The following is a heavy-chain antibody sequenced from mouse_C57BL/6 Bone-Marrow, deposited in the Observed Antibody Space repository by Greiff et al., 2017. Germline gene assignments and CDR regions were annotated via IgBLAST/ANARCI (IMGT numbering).Heavy chain of an antibody. CDR3: AMQYYGSSGAWFAY. CDR2: IHPSDRDT. V-gene: IGHV1-74*01. J-gene: IGHJ3*01. Sequence: VQLQQPGAELVKPGASVKVSCKASGYTFTSYWMHWVKQRPGQGLEWIGRIHPSDRDTNYNQKFKGKATLTVDKSSSTAYMQHSSLTSEYSAVYYCAMQYYGSSGAWFAYWGQGTLVTVSA. D-gene: IGHD1-1*01. CDR1: GYTFTSYW.